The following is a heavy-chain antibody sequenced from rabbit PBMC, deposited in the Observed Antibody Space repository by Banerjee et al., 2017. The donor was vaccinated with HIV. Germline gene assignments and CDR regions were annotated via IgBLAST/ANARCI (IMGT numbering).Heavy chain of an antibody. V-gene: IGHV1S47*01. CDR3: ARSNTYYGMDL. CDR1: GFIFSSYG. Sequence: QEQLVESGGGLVQPGGSLKLSCKVSGFIFSSYGMSWVRQAPGKGLEWIGYITYRGSAYYASWVNGRFTISRENTQNTLYLQLNSLTAADTATYFCARSNTYYGMDLWGQGTLVTVS. J-gene: IGHJ6*01. CDR2: ITYRGSA.